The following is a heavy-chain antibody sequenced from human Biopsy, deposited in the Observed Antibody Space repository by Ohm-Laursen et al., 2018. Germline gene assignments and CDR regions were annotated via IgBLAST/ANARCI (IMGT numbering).Heavy chain of an antibody. Sequence: GSSVKVSCKVSGFSFTGYYIHWVRQAPGQGLEWMGWISPKSGDTNYAHKFQGNITMTRDTSMSTAYMEMSRLRCDDTAVYYCALQSVAQMKNFDYWGQGTLVTVS. D-gene: IGHD6-19*01. V-gene: IGHV1-2*07. CDR3: ALQSVAQMKNFDY. CDR2: ISPKSGDT. CDR1: GFSFTGYY. J-gene: IGHJ4*02.